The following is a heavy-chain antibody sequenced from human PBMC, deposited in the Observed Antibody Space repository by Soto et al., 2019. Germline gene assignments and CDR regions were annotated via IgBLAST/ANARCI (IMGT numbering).Heavy chain of an antibody. CDR3: ARDTVARVFDF. CDR2: IYYPGST. D-gene: IGHD4-4*01. CDR1: GGSISSGGYY. Sequence: QVQLQESGPGLVKPSQTLSLSCTFSGGSISSGGYYWSWIRQHPGKGLEWLGYIYYPGSTSYNPSLKRRVTISVDTSKNQFSLRLTSVTAADTAVYYCARDTVARVFDFWGQGTLVTVSS. V-gene: IGHV4-31*03. J-gene: IGHJ4*02.